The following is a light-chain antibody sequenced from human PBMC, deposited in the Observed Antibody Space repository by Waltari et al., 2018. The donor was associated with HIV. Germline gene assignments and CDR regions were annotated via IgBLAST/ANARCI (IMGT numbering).Light chain of an antibody. V-gene: IGKV2-30*01. CDR1: QSLVYSDGNTY. Sequence: DVVMTQSPLSLPVTPGQPASISCRSSQSLVYSDGNTYLSWFQQRPDQSPRRLIYKVSNRDSGVPDRFSGSGSGTDFTLKISRVEAEDVGVYYCMQGTHWPVAFGQGTKVEI. CDR2: KVS. CDR3: MQGTHWPVA. J-gene: IGKJ1*01.